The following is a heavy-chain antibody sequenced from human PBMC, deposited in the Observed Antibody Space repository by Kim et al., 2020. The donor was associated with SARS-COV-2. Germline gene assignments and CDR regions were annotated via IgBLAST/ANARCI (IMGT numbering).Heavy chain of an antibody. CDR1: GYTFTSYG. D-gene: IGHD1-26*01. Sequence: ASVKVSCKASGYTFTSYGISWVRQAPGQGLEWMGWISAYNGNTNYAQKLQGRVTMTTDTSTSTAYMELRSLRSDDTAVYYCARVEVLSGSYGHNWFDPWGQGTLVTVSS. CDR3: ARVEVLSGSYGHNWFDP. CDR2: ISAYNGNT. V-gene: IGHV1-18*01. J-gene: IGHJ5*02.